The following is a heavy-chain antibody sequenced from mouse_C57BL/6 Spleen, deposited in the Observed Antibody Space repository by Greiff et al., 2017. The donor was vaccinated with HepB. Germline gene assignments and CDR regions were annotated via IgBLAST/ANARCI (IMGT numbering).Heavy chain of an antibody. Sequence: EVKLVESGPGLVKPSQSLSLTCSVTGYSITSGYYWNWIRQFPGNKLEWMGYISYDGSNNYNPSLKNRISITRDTSKNQFFLKLNSVTTEDTATYYCARAYGYDERACYAMDYWGQGTSVTVSS. V-gene: IGHV3-6*01. D-gene: IGHD2-2*01. J-gene: IGHJ4*01. CDR1: GYSITSGYY. CDR3: ARAYGYDERACYAMDY. CDR2: ISYDGSN.